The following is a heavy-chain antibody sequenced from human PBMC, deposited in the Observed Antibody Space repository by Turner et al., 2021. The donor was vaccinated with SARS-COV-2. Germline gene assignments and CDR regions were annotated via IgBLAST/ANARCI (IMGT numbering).Heavy chain of an antibody. CDR2: IYYNGNT. Sequence: QLQLQESGPGLVKPSETPSPTCRVSDVSISSSTYYWGWIRQPPGKGLEWIGSIYYNGNTYYNPPLKSRVSMSVDTSNNQFSLKLTSLTAADTALYYCATCDFWSGYAFDYWGQGTLVPGSS. D-gene: IGHD3-3*01. J-gene: IGHJ4*02. V-gene: IGHV4-39*05. CDR1: DVSISSSTYY. CDR3: ATCDFWSGYAFDY.